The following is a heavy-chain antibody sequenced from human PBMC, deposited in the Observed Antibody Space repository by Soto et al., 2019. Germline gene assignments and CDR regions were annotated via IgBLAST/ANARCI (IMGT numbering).Heavy chain of an antibody. V-gene: IGHV1-2*02. CDR2: INPNSGGT. CDR3: ARDRLLGTTVTTKNAFDI. CDR1: GYTFTGYY. Sequence: GASVKVSCKASGYTFTGYYMHWVRQAPGQGLEWMGWINPNSGGTNYAQKFQGRVTITADKSTSTAYMELSSLRSEDTAVYYCARDRLLGTTVTTKNAFDIWGQGTMVTVSS. D-gene: IGHD4-17*01. J-gene: IGHJ3*02.